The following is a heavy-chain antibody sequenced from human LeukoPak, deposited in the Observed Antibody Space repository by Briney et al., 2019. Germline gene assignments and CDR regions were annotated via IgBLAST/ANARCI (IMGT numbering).Heavy chain of an antibody. D-gene: IGHD3-3*01. Sequence: GGSLRLSCAASGFTFSDYYMSWIRQAPGKGLEWVSYISSSGSTIYYADSVKGRLTISRDNSKNTLYLQMNSLRAEDTAVYYCARDLRFLEWFVGVEVPYYFDYWGQGTPVTVSS. CDR2: ISSSGSTI. J-gene: IGHJ4*02. V-gene: IGHV3-11*04. CDR3: ARDLRFLEWFVGVEVPYYFDY. CDR1: GFTFSDYY.